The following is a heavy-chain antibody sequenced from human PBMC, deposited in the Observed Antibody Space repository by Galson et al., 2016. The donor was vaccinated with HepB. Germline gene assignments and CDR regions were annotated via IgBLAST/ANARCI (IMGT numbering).Heavy chain of an antibody. CDR1: GFTFTNYS. Sequence: LRLSCAATSGFTFTNYSLNWVRQAPGKGLEWLSFISSSSRTMKYADSVKGRFTISRDNAKNSLYLQMDSLRDGDTAVYYCARSACSGGGCFLLGYKGLDVWGQGTTVTVSS. CDR2: ISSSSRTM. CDR3: ARSACSGGGCFLLGYKGLDV. D-gene: IGHD2-15*01. V-gene: IGHV3-48*02. J-gene: IGHJ6*02.